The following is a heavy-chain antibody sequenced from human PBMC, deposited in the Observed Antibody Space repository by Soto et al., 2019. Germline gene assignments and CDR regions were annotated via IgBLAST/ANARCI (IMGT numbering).Heavy chain of an antibody. CDR3: ARDPGYDSSGYFVDY. J-gene: IGHJ4*02. CDR2: LYYSGRI. V-gene: IGHV4-61*01. D-gene: IGHD3-22*01. CDR1: GGSVSSGNYY. Sequence: SETLSLTXTVSGGSVSSGNYYWSWIRQPPGKGLQWIGYLYYSGRINYNPSLRSRVTISADTSKNQFSLKMSSATAADTAVYYCARDPGYDSSGYFVDYWGQGAVVTVSS.